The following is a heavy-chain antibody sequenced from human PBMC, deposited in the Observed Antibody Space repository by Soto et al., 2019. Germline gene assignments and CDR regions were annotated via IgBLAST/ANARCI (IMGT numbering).Heavy chain of an antibody. Sequence: SETLSLTCTFSGGSISSSSYYWGWIRQPPGKGLEWIGSIYYSGSTYYNPSLKSRGTISVDTSKNQFSLKLSSVTAADTAVYYCARRYGYSFDYWGQGTLVTVSS. CDR3: ARRYGYSFDY. J-gene: IGHJ4*02. CDR2: IYYSGST. CDR1: GGSISSSSYY. D-gene: IGHD1-1*01. V-gene: IGHV4-39*07.